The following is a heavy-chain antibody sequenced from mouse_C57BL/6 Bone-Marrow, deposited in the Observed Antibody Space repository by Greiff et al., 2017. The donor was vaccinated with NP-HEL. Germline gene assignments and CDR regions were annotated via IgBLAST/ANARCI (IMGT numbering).Heavy chain of an antibody. J-gene: IGHJ4*01. CDR2: ISNLAYSI. CDR3: ARRGGSSGFPYYAMDY. V-gene: IGHV5-15*04. D-gene: IGHD3-2*02. CDR1: GFTFSDYG. Sequence: EVQVVESGGGLVQPGGSLKLSCAASGFTFSDYGMAWVRQAPRKGPEWVAFISNLAYSIYYADTVTGRFTISRENAKNTLYLEMSSLRSEDTAMYYCARRGGSSGFPYYAMDYWGQGTSVTVSS.